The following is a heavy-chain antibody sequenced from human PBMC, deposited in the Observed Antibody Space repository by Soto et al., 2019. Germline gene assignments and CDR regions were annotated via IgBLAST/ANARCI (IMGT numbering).Heavy chain of an antibody. V-gene: IGHV3-30*18. CDR3: AKGGGYNSASGYYYYGMDV. CDR2: ISYDGSNK. Sequence: GGSLRLSCAASGFTSSSYGMHWVRQAPGKGLEWVAVISYDGSNKYYADSVKGRFTISRDNSKNTLYLQMNSLRAEDTAVYYCAKGGGYNSASGYYYYGMDVWGQGTTVTVSS. J-gene: IGHJ6*02. D-gene: IGHD5-12*01. CDR1: GFTSSSYG.